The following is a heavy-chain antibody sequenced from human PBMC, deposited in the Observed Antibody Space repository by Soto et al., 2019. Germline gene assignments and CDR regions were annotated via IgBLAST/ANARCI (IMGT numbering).Heavy chain of an antibody. D-gene: IGHD6-13*01. CDR2: VSGSGGST. V-gene: IGHV3-23*01. Sequence: EVQLLESGGGLVQPGGSLRLSCAASGFTFSSYAMSWVRQAPGKGLEWVSAVSGSGGSTYYADSVKGRFTISRDNSKNTLYLQMNSLRAEDTAVYYCAKDLRAQLVLEAFDLWGQGTMVTVCS. CDR1: GFTFSSYA. J-gene: IGHJ3*01. CDR3: AKDLRAQLVLEAFDL.